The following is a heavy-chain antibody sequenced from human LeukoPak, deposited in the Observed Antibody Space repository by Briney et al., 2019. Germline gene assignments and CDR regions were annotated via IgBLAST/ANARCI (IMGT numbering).Heavy chain of an antibody. CDR2: INPSGGST. D-gene: IGHD6-13*01. CDR3: ARDLISIAAAGTNYYYGMDV. J-gene: IGHJ6*02. CDR1: GYTFTSYY. V-gene: IGHV1-46*01. Sequence: GASVKVSCKASGYTFTSYYMHWVRQAPGQGLEWMGIINPSGGSTSYAQKFQGRVTMTRDTSTSTVYMELSSLRSEDTAVYYCARDLISIAAAGTNYYYGMDVWGQGTTVTVSS.